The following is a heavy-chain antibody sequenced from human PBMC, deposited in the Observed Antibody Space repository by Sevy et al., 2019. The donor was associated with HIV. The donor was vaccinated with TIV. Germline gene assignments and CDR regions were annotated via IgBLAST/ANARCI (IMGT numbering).Heavy chain of an antibody. CDR3: TTDVEYQLERYYFNY. D-gene: IGHD2-2*01. Sequence: GGSLRLSCAASEFIFTNAWMSWVRQAPGKGLEWVGRIKSKTNGGTTDYAAPVEGRFIISRDDSKKTLYLQMNSLKTEDTAVYYCTTDVEYQLERYYFNYWGQGTLVTVSS. CDR1: EFIFTNAW. CDR2: IKSKTNGGTT. J-gene: IGHJ4*02. V-gene: IGHV3-15*01.